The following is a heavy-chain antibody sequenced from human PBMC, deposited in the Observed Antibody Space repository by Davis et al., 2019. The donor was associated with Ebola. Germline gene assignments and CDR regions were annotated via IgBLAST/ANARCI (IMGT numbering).Heavy chain of an antibody. D-gene: IGHD3-16*01. J-gene: IGHJ5*02. V-gene: IGHV5-51*01. CDR3: ARRLGLRAWFDP. CDR2: IYPGDPDT. Sequence: GESLKIPCKGSGYSLTSYWIGRVRQMPGKGLEWMGIIYPGDPDTRYSPSFQGQVTISADKSISTAYLQWSSLKASDTAMYYCARRLGLRAWFDPWGQGTLVTVSS. CDR1: GYSLTSYW.